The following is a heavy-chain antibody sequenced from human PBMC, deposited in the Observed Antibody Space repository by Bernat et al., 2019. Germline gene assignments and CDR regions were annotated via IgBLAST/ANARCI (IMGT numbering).Heavy chain of an antibody. D-gene: IGHD6-13*01. Sequence: QVQLVESGGGVVQPGRSLRLSCAASGFTFSSYGMHWVHQAPGKGLEWVAVISYDGSNKYYADSVKGRFTISRDNSKNTLYLQMNSLRAEDTAVYYWARSQQGSAAGTIFYYYYYYGMDVWGQGTTVTVSS. CDR2: ISYDGSNK. CDR3: ARSQQGSAAGTIFYYYYYYGMDV. J-gene: IGHJ6*02. CDR1: GFTFSSYG. V-gene: IGHV3-30*03.